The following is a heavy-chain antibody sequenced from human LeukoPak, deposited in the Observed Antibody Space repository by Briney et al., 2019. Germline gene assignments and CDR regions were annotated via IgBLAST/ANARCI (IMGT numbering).Heavy chain of an antibody. CDR3: ARNSSGYYIDY. V-gene: IGHV4-30-2*05. D-gene: IGHD3-22*01. CDR1: GGSISSGGYS. J-gene: IGHJ4*02. Sequence: PSETLSLTCTVSGGSISSGGYSWSWIRQPPGKGLEWIGYIYHSGSTYYNPSLKSRVTISVETSKNQFSLKLRSVTAADTAVYYCARNSSGYYIDYWGQGTLVTVSS. CDR2: IYHSGST.